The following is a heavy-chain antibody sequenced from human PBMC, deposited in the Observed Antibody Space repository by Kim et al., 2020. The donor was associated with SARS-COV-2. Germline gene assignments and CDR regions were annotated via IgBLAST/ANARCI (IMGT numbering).Heavy chain of an antibody. V-gene: IGHV4-59*01. D-gene: IGHD1-26*01. CDR2: IYYSGST. Sequence: SETLSLTCTVSGGSISSYYWSWIRQPPGKGLEWIGYIYYSGSTNYNPSLKSRVTISVDTSKNQFSLKLSSVTAADTAVYYCARDREDYYGMDVWGQGTTVTVYS. CDR1: GGSISSYY. J-gene: IGHJ6*02. CDR3: ARDREDYYGMDV.